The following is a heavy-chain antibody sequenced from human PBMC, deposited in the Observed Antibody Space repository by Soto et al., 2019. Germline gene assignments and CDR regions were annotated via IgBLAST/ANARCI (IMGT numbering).Heavy chain of an antibody. CDR1: GFTFSTYA. V-gene: IGHV3-23*01. Sequence: EVQLLESGGGLVQPGGSLRLSCAASGFTFSTYAMSWVRQAPGKGLEWVSSIIGSGGSTFYADSVKGRFTISRDNSKSTLYLQMNSLRAEDTAVYYGAKERGYSGYDYVDYWGQGTLVTVSS. CDR2: IIGSGGST. D-gene: IGHD5-12*01. J-gene: IGHJ4*02. CDR3: AKERGYSGYDYVDY.